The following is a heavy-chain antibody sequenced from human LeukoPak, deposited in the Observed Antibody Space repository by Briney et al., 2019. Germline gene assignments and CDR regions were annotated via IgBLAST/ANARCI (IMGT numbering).Heavy chain of an antibody. J-gene: IGHJ4*02. CDR3: ARGRDYYDILTGYLTFDY. Sequence: PSQTLSLTCTVSGGSISSGSYYWSWIRQPAGKGLEWIGRIYTSGSTNYNPSLKSRVTISADTSKNQFSLKLSSVTAADTAVYYCARGRDYYDILTGYLTFDYWGQGTLVTVSS. CDR2: IYTSGST. V-gene: IGHV4-61*02. D-gene: IGHD3-9*01. CDR1: GGSISSGSYY.